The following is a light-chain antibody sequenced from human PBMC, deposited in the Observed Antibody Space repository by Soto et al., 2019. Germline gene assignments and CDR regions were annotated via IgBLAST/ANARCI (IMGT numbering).Light chain of an antibody. J-gene: IGKJ1*01. CDR3: QQYGRSPWT. Sequence: EIVLMQSPGTLSLSPGERATLSCRASQSVSSSYLAWYQQKPGQAPRLLIYGASSRATGIPDRFSASGSGTDFTLTISRLEPEDFAVYYCQQYGRSPWTFGQGTKVEIK. V-gene: IGKV3-20*01. CDR1: QSVSSSY. CDR2: GAS.